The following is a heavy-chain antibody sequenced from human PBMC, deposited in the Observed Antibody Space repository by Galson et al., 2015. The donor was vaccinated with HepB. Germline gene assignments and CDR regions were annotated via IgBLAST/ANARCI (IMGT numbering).Heavy chain of an antibody. Sequence: SLRLSCAASGFTFSSHAMTWVRQAPGKGLEWVSSISSSGGNTYYSDSRFTISRDNSKNTLYLQMNSLRAEDTAVYNCAKRGIGRVEGLDSWGQGTLVTVSS. CDR2: ISSSGGNT. V-gene: IGHV3-23*01. J-gene: IGHJ5*01. CDR3: AKRGIGRVEGLDS. CDR1: GFTFSSHA. D-gene: IGHD6-13*01.